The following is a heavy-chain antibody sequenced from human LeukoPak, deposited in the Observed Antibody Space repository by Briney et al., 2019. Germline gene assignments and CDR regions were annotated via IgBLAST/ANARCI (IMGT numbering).Heavy chain of an antibody. CDR3: ARGPYSSGNY. Sequence: SETLSLTCTVSGGSISSYYWSWIHQPPGKGLEWIGEINHSGSTNYNPSLKSRVTISVDTSKNQFSLKLSSVTAADTAVYYCARGPYSSGNYWGQGTLVTVSS. D-gene: IGHD3-22*01. CDR2: INHSGST. V-gene: IGHV4-34*01. CDR1: GGSISSYY. J-gene: IGHJ4*02.